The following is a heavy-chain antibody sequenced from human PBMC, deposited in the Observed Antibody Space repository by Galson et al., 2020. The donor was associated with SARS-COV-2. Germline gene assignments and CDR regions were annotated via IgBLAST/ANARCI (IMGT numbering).Heavy chain of an antibody. D-gene: IGHD1-1*01. Sequence: GGSLRLSCAASGFTFSNYGMSWVRQAPGKGLEWVAGISGVSGGPGSPYYADSVKGRFTISRDNSKNTLSLQMNSLRAEDTALYYCAKRGVYNYDYFDFWGQGTLVTVSS. J-gene: IGHJ4*02. CDR1: GFTFSNYG. CDR2: ISGVSGGPGSP. V-gene: IGHV3-23*01. CDR3: AKRGVYNYDYFDF.